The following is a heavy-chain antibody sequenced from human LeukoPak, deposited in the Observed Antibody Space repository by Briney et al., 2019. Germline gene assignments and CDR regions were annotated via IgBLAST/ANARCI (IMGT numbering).Heavy chain of an antibody. J-gene: IGHJ4*02. CDR1: GFTFSSYW. V-gene: IGHV3-74*01. D-gene: IGHD3-10*01. CDR2: INTDGSST. Sequence: GGSLRLSCAASGFTFSSYWMHWVRQAPGKGLVWVSRINTDGSSTSYADSVKGRFTISRDNAKNTLYLQMNSLRAEDTAVYYCARDSMVRGVLSSIYWGQGTLVTVSS. CDR3: ARDSMVRGVLSSIY.